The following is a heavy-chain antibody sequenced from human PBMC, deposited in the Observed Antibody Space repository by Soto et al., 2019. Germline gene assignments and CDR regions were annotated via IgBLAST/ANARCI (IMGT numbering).Heavy chain of an antibody. D-gene: IGHD3-22*01. CDR1: GGTFSSYA. J-gene: IGHJ3*02. CDR3: ARDLNQYYYDSSGYQGGDAFDI. CDR2: IIPIFGTA. Sequence: ASVKVSCKASGGTFSSYAISWVRQAPGQGLEWMGGIIPIFGTANYAQKFQGRVTITADESTSTAYMELSSLRSEDTAVYYCARDLNQYYYDSSGYQGGDAFDIWGQGTMVTVS. V-gene: IGHV1-69*13.